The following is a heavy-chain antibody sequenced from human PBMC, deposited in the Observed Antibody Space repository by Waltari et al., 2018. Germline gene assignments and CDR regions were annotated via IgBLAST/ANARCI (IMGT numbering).Heavy chain of an antibody. CDR1: GFAFTNYW. Sequence: EMQLVQSGGGLVQPGGSLRLSCDASGFAFTNYWMTWVRQAPGQGLEWVANIYLDGSGRYYADSVKGRFTISRDNAKNSVYLQMSSLRVEDTAVYYCARDLPHGYFDVWGRGALVVVSS. D-gene: IGHD6-25*01. V-gene: IGHV3-7*01. CDR3: ARDLPHGYFDV. J-gene: IGHJ2*01. CDR2: IYLDGSGR.